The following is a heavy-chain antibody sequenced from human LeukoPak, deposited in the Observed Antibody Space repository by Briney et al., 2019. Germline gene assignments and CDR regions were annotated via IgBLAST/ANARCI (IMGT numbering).Heavy chain of an antibody. D-gene: IGHD1-26*01. Sequence: SSVKVSCKASGGTFSSYAISWVRQAPGQGLEWMGGINPIFGTANYAQKFQGRVTITADESTSTAYMELSSLRSEDTAVYYCARAFDLGATGNWFDPWGQGTLVTVSS. CDR1: GGTFSSYA. CDR3: ARAFDLGATGNWFDP. V-gene: IGHV1-69*01. CDR2: INPIFGTA. J-gene: IGHJ5*02.